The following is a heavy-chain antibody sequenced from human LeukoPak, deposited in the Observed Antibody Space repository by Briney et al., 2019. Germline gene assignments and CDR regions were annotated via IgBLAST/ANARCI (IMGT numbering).Heavy chain of an antibody. J-gene: IGHJ4*02. Sequence: ASVKVSCKASGYTFTSYGISWVRQAPGQGLEWMGWISAYNGNTNYAQKLQGRVTKTTDTSTSTAYMELRSLRSDDTAVYYCARSAYYDSSGYYYKELDYWGQGTLVTVSS. D-gene: IGHD3-22*01. V-gene: IGHV1-18*01. CDR3: ARSAYYDSSGYYYKELDY. CDR1: GYTFTSYG. CDR2: ISAYNGNT.